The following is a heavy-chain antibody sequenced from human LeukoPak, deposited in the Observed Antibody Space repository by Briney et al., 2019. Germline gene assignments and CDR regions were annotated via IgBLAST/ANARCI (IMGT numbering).Heavy chain of an antibody. CDR2: LYGSATI. V-gene: IGHV4-4*07. J-gene: IGHJ6*02. CDR1: GGSISGYY. Sequence: SETLSFTCNVFGGSISGYYWSWIRQPAGKGLEWIGRLYGSATIKYNPSLRSRLSLSGDTSKNQFSLKLRSVTAADTAVYYCAREARLASAAGLDVWGQGTMVTVS. D-gene: IGHD5-12*01. CDR3: AREARLASAAGLDV.